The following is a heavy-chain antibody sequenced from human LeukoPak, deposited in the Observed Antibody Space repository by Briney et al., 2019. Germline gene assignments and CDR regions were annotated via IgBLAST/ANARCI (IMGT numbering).Heavy chain of an antibody. CDR1: GGSISSGGYY. J-gene: IGHJ4*02. CDR3: ARLGLPYYYDSSGYPI. D-gene: IGHD3-22*01. Sequence: PSETLSLTCTVSGGSISSGGYYWTWIRQPPGKGLEWIGSIYYSGSTYYNPSLKSRVTISVDTSKNQFSLKLSSVTAADTAVYYCARLGLPYYYDSSGYPIWGQGTLVTVSS. V-gene: IGHV4-39*01. CDR2: IYYSGST.